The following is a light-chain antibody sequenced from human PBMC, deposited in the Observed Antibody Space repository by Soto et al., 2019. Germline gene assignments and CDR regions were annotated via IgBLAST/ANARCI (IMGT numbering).Light chain of an antibody. CDR3: QQYNDWPRT. CDR1: QSVSGW. Sequence: DIQMTQSPSTLSASVGDTFTVTCRASQSVSGWLAWYQQKPGEAPKLLIYDASALPRGVPARFSGSGSGTEFTLTISSLQSEDFAVYYCQQYNDWPRTFGQGTRLEIK. CDR2: DAS. J-gene: IGKJ5*01. V-gene: IGKV1-5*01.